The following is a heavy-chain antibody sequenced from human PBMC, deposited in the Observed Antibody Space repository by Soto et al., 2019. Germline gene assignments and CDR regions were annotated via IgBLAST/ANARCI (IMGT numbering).Heavy chain of an antibody. CDR3: ARDQNYYDSSGYPIKSGWFDP. V-gene: IGHV3-53*01. D-gene: IGHD3-22*01. CDR2: IYSGGST. J-gene: IGHJ5*02. Sequence: GSLRLSCAASGFTVSSNYMSWVRQAPGKGLEWVSVIYSGGSTYYADSVKGRFTISRDNSKNTLYLQMNSLRAEDTAVYYCARDQNYYDSSGYPIKSGWFDPWGQGTLVTVSS. CDR1: GFTVSSNY.